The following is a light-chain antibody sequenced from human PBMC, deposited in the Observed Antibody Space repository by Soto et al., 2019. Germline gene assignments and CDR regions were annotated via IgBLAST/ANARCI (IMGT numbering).Light chain of an antibody. CDR3: AAWDDSLNGVL. CDR2: SND. V-gene: IGLV1-44*01. J-gene: IGLJ2*01. Sequence: QSVLTQPPSASGTPGQRVTISCSGSSSNIGTNAVNWYQQLPGTAPKLLIYSNDQRPPGVPDRFSGSKSATSASLAISGLQPEDEADYYCAAWDDSLNGVLFGGGTKVTVL. CDR1: SSNIGTNA.